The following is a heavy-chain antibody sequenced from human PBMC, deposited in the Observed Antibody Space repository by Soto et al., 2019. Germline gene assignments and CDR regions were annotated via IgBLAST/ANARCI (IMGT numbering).Heavy chain of an antibody. J-gene: IGHJ5*02. V-gene: IGHV1-46*01. D-gene: IGHD2-8*02. CDR1: GYNFMNHW. Sequence: QVLLVQSGAEVKKPGASVRISCKTSGYNFMNHWMHWVRQAPGQGLEWMGVVNPSGTTARNAQKVQGRATLTTDTSTNTFYMDLSGLRLEDTAVYYRARDHSRSDSYWWFDPWGQGTLVTVSS. CDR2: VNPSGTTA. CDR3: ARDHSRSDSYWWFDP.